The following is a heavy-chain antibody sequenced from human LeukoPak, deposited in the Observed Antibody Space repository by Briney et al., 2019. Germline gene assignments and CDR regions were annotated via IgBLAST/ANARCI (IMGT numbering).Heavy chain of an antibody. CDR2: IYSGGST. Sequence: PGGSLRLSCAASGFAVSNNYMTWVRQAPGKGLEWVSVIYSGGSTYYADSVKGRFTISRDISNNTVHLQMNSLSAPDTAVYYCATNIVGGSHTQWLDSYYYYGMDVWGPGATVTVSS. D-gene: IGHD6-19*01. V-gene: IGHV3-53*01. CDR1: GFAVSNNY. CDR3: ATNIVGGSHTQWLDSYYYYGMDV. J-gene: IGHJ6*02.